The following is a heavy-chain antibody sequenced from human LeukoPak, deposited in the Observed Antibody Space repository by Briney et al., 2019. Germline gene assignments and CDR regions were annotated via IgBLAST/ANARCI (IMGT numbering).Heavy chain of an antibody. CDR1: GGSISSYY. J-gene: IGHJ4*02. V-gene: IGHV4-59*01. D-gene: IGHD6-13*01. CDR3: ARVGSSWSDPRFDN. CDR2: IYYSGSA. Sequence: SETLSLTCSVSGGSISSYYWSWIRQPPGKGLEWIGYIYYSGSAYYNPSLKSRVTISIDTSKNQFSLKLSSMTAADTAVYYCARVGSSWSDPRFDNWGQGTLVTVSS.